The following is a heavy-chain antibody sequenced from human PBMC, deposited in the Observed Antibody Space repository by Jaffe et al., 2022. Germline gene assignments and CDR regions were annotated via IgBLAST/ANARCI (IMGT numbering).Heavy chain of an antibody. D-gene: IGHD3-10*01. J-gene: IGHJ5*02. V-gene: IGHV1-69*08. CDR1: GGTFSSYT. CDR2: IIPILGIA. Sequence: QVQLVQSGAEVKKPGSSVKVSCKASGGTFSSYTISWVRQAPGQGLEWMGRIIPILGIANYAQKFQGRVTITADKSTSTAYMELSSLRSEDTAVYYCAREGYYGSYWFDPWGQGTLVTVSS. CDR3: AREGYYGSYWFDP.